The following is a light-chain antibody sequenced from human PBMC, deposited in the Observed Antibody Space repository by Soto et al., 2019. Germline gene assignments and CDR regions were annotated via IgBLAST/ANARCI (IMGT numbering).Light chain of an antibody. J-gene: IGKJ4*01. Sequence: EIVLTQSPATLSLSPGERATLSCRASQSVSNYLGWYQQKPGQAPRLLIYDASNRATGIPARFSGSGSGTDFTLTISSLEPEDFAVYYCQQRGSWPPLTFGGGTKVEIK. CDR2: DAS. V-gene: IGKV3-11*01. CDR3: QQRGSWPPLT. CDR1: QSVSNY.